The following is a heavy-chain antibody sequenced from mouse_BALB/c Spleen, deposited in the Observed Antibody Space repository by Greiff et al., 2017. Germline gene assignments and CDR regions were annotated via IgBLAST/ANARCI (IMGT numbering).Heavy chain of an antibody. CDR2: IDPSDSET. CDR1: GYSFTSYW. CDR3: ARGDYGSSYE. Sequence: VQLQQSGPQLVRPGASVKISCKASGYSFTSYWMHWVKQRPGQGLEWIGMIDPSDSETRLNQKFKDKATLTVDKSSSTAYMQLSSPTSEDSAVYYCARGDYGSSYEWGQGTLVTVSA. D-gene: IGHD1-1*01. V-gene: IGHV1S127*01. J-gene: IGHJ3*01.